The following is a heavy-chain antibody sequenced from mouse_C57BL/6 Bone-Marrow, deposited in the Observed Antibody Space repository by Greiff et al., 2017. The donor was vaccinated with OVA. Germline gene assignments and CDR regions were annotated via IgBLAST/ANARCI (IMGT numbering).Heavy chain of an antibody. V-gene: IGHV1-15*01. Sequence: QVQLKQSGAELVRPGASVTLSCKASGYTFTDYEMHWVKQTPVHGLEWIGAIDPETGGTAYNQKFKGKAILTADKSSSTAYMELRSLTSEDSAVYYCTRSVTGTRWYFDVWGTGTTVTVSS. D-gene: IGHD4-1*01. CDR3: TRSVTGTRWYFDV. CDR2: IDPETGGT. J-gene: IGHJ1*03. CDR1: GYTFTDYE.